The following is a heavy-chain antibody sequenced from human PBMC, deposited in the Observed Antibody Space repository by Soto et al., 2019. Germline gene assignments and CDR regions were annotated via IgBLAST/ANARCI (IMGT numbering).Heavy chain of an antibody. V-gene: IGHV6-1*01. CDR1: GDSVSSNSAA. CDR2: TYYRSKWYN. Sequence: SQTLSLTCVISGDSVSSNSAAWNWIRQSPSRGLGWLGRTYYRSKWYNDYAVSVKSRITINPDTSKNQFSLQLNSVTPEDTAVYYCAREGVAATLYYYYGMDVWGQGTTVTVSS. D-gene: IGHD2-15*01. CDR3: AREGVAATLYYYYGMDV. J-gene: IGHJ6*02.